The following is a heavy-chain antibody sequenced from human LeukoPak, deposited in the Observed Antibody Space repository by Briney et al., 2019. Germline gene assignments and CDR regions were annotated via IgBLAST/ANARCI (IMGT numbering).Heavy chain of an antibody. CDR2: ISSSSSYI. J-gene: IGHJ6*02. Sequence: SGGSLRLSCAASGFTFSSYSMNWVRQAPGKGLEWVSSISSSSSYIYYADSVKGRFTISRDNAKNSLYLQMNSLRAEDTAVYYCARLAFDFWSGYYPLREGAYYYYYGMDVWGQGTTVTVSS. V-gene: IGHV3-21*01. CDR1: GFTFSSYS. D-gene: IGHD3-3*01. CDR3: ARLAFDFWSGYYPLREGAYYYYYGMDV.